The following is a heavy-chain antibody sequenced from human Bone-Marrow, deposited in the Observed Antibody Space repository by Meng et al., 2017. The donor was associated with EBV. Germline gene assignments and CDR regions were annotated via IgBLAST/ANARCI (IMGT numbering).Heavy chain of an antibody. Sequence: QGPLVQAGAEVKKPGASVKVSCKASGYTFTGYYMHWVRQAPGQGLEWMGRINPNSGGTNYAQKFQGRVTMTRDTSISTAYMELSRLRSDDTAVYYCTYCSSTSCYDPRFDYWGQGTLVTVSS. D-gene: IGHD2-2*01. CDR3: TYCSSTSCYDPRFDY. J-gene: IGHJ4*02. V-gene: IGHV1-2*06. CDR2: INPNSGGT. CDR1: GYTFTGYY.